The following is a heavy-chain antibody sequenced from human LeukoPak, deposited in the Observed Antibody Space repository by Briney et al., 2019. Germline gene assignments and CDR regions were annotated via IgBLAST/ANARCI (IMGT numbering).Heavy chain of an antibody. J-gene: IGHJ4*02. CDR1: GFTFSSYA. CDR3: ARVMYYYDSSGYYYIDY. D-gene: IGHD3-22*01. Sequence: GGSLRLSCAASGFTFSSYAMSWVRQAPGKGLEWVSVIYSGGSTYYADSEKGRFTISRDNSKNTLYLQMNSLRAEDTAVYYCARVMYYYDSSGYYYIDYWGQGTLVTVSS. CDR2: IYSGGST. V-gene: IGHV3-53*01.